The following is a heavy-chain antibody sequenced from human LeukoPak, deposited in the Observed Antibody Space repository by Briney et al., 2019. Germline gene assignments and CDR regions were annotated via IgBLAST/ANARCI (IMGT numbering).Heavy chain of an antibody. CDR3: AREGSGSHVNWFDP. D-gene: IGHD1-26*01. CDR1: GFTFSSYS. V-gene: IGHV3-21*01. CDR2: ISSSSSYI. Sequence: GGSLRLSCAASGFTFSSYSMNWIRQAPGKGLEWVSSISSSSSYIYYADSVKGRFTISRDNAKNSLYLQMNSLRAEDTAVYYCAREGSGSHVNWFDPWGQGTLVTVSS. J-gene: IGHJ5*02.